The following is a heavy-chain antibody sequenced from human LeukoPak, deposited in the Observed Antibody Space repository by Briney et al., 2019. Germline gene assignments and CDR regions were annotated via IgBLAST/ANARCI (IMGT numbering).Heavy chain of an antibody. Sequence: ASVKVSCKASGYTFSSYHMHWVRQAPGQGLEWMGIINPSDGSTSYAQKFQGRLTMTRDTSTSTVYMEMSSLRSEDTALYYCARVTTGITNTFDIWGQGTMVTVSS. D-gene: IGHD1-1*01. J-gene: IGHJ3*02. CDR1: GYTFSSYH. CDR2: INPSDGST. V-gene: IGHV1-46*01. CDR3: ARVTTGITNTFDI.